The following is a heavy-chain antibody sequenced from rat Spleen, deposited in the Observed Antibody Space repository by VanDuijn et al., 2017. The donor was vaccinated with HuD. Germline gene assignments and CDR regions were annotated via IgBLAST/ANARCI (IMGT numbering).Heavy chain of an antibody. Sequence: EVQLVESGGGLVQPGRSLKLSCVASGFILKNYWMTWIRQAPGKGLEWVASITDGGGNTFYPDSVRGRFTISRDNAKRILSLQMNSLRSEDTATYYCTRDNYWFAYWGQGTLVTVSS. D-gene: IGHD1-10*01. J-gene: IGHJ3*01. CDR2: ITDGGGNT. CDR3: TRDNYWFAY. V-gene: IGHV5-31*01. CDR1: GFILKNYW.